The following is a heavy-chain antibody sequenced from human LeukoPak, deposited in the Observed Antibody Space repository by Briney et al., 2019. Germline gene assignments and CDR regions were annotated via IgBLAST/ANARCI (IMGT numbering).Heavy chain of an antibody. Sequence: PSETLSLTCAVYGGSFSGYYWSWIRQPPGKGLEWIGEINHSGSTNYNPSLKSRVTISVDTSKNQFSLKLSSVTAADTAVYYCARAPAVHYGMDVWGQGTTVTVSS. CDR1: GGSFSGYY. J-gene: IGHJ6*02. D-gene: IGHD6-13*01. CDR2: INHSGST. V-gene: IGHV4-34*01. CDR3: ARAPAVHYGMDV.